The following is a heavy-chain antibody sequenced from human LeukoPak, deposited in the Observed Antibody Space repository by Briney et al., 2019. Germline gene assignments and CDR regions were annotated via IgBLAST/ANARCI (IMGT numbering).Heavy chain of an antibody. Sequence: ASVKVSCKASGYTFTSYYMHWVRQAPGQGLEWMGIINPSGGSTSYAQKFQGRVTMTRDMSTSTVYMELSSLRSEDTAVYYCATLKTAMVSSGTSGYYYYMDVWGKGTTVTVSS. CDR2: INPSGGST. CDR1: GYTFTSYY. CDR3: ATLKTAMVSSGTSGYYYYMDV. J-gene: IGHJ6*03. D-gene: IGHD5-18*01. V-gene: IGHV1-46*03.